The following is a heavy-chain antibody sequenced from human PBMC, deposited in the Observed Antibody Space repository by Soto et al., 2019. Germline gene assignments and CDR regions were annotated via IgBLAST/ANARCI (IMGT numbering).Heavy chain of an antibody. CDR3: ARGSTYYYDQGVDY. Sequence: QVQLVQSGAEVKKPGSSVKVSCKASGGTFSRYPISWVRQAPGQGLEWMGGIIPFFGAVNHAQKFQGRVTITADESTSTAYMELSSLRSEDTAVYYCARGSTYYYDQGVDYWGQGTLVTVSS. V-gene: IGHV1-69*01. J-gene: IGHJ4*02. D-gene: IGHD3-22*01. CDR1: GGTFSRYP. CDR2: IIPFFGAV.